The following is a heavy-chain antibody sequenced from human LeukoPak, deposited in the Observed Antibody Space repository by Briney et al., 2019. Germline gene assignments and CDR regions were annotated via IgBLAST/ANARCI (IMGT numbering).Heavy chain of an antibody. D-gene: IGHD3-10*01. CDR3: ASHYYGSGSFYYPDYYYYMDV. Sequence: GGSLRLSCAASGFTFSGYGMSWVRQAPGKGLEWVSAISGSGGSTYYADSVKGRFTISRDNSKNTLYLQMNSLRAEDTAVYYCASHYYGSGSFYYPDYYYYMDVWGKGTTVTISS. J-gene: IGHJ6*03. CDR1: GFTFSGYG. CDR2: ISGSGGST. V-gene: IGHV3-23*01.